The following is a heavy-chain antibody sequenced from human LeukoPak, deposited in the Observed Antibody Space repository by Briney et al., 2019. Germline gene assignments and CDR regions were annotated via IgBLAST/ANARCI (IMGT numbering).Heavy chain of an antibody. CDR3: AKGPRPYYDSSGYRFDP. CDR2: ISYDGSNK. V-gene: IGHV3-30-3*01. CDR1: GFTFSSYA. Sequence: PGRSLRLSCAASGFTFSSYAMHWVRQAPGKGLEWVAVISYDGSNKYYADSVKGRFTISRDNSKNTLYLQMNSLRAEDTAVYYCAKGPRPYYDSSGYRFDPWGQGTLVTVSS. J-gene: IGHJ5*02. D-gene: IGHD3-22*01.